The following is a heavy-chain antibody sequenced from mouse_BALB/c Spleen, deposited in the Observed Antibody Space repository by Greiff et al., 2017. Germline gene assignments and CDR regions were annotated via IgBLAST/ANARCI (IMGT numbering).Heavy chain of an antibody. CDR1: GFTFSSFG. Sequence: VQLKESGGGLVQPGGSRKLSCAASGFTFSSFGMHWVRQAPEKGLEWVAYISSGSSTIYYADTVKGRFTISRDNPKNTLFLQMTSLRSEDTAMYYCARDRYDAWFAYGGQGTLVTVSA. V-gene: IGHV5-17*02. J-gene: IGHJ3*01. CDR2: ISSGSSTI. D-gene: IGHD2-14*01. CDR3: ARDRYDAWFAY.